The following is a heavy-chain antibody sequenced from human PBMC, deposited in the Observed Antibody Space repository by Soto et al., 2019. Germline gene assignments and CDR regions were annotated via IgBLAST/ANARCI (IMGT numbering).Heavy chain of an antibody. D-gene: IGHD4-17*01. CDR1: GFTFSSYY. V-gene: IGHV3-7*01. J-gene: IGHJ6*02. CDR2: VNEDGSEK. Sequence: EVQLVESGGGLVQPGGSLRLSCAASGFTFSSYYMSWVRQAQGKGLEWVANVNEDGSEKYYADSVKGRFTISRDNSKNTLYLQMNSLRAEDTAVYYCAKERRDSGYYYYGMDVWGQGTTVTVSS. CDR3: AKERRDSGYYYYGMDV.